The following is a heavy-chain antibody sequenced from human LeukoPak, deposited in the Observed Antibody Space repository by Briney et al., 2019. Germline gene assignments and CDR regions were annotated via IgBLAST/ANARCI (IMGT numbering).Heavy chain of an antibody. Sequence: PGASVKVSCKASGYTFTSYDINWVRQATGQGLEWMGWMNPNSGNTGYAQKFQGRVTMTRNTSISTAYMELSSLRSEDTAVYYCARGGYDILTPGHYYYYYYMDVWGKGTTVTVSS. CDR2: MNPNSGNT. V-gene: IGHV1-8*01. CDR3: ARGGYDILTPGHYYYYYYMDV. D-gene: IGHD3-9*01. CDR1: GYTFTSYD. J-gene: IGHJ6*03.